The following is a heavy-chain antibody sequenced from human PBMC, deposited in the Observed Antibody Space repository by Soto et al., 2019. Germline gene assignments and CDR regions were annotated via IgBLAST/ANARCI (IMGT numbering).Heavy chain of an antibody. J-gene: IGHJ4*02. CDR2: ISSSGSNM. Sequence: EVQLVESGGGLVKPGGSLRLSCAGSGLTFSTYYMNWTRQAPGKGLEWVSSISSSGSNMYYTDSVKGRFTISRDNAENSLYLQMNSLRAEDTAVYYCAGTDDSLDYWGQGTLVTVSS. CDR3: AGTDDSLDY. V-gene: IGHV3-21*01. CDR1: GLTFSTYY. D-gene: IGHD3-22*01.